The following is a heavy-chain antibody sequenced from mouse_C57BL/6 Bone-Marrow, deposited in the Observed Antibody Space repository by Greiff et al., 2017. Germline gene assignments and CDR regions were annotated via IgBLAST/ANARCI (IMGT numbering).Heavy chain of an antibody. J-gene: IGHJ3*01. Sequence: QVQLKESGPGILQPSQTLSLTCSFSGFSLSTFGMGVGWIRQPSGKGLEWLAHIWWDDDKYYNPALKSRLTISKDTSKKQVFLKIANVDTADTATYYCARSFYYDYDGRSSWFAYWGQGTLVTVSA. V-gene: IGHV8-8*01. CDR3: ARSFYYDYDGRSSWFAY. D-gene: IGHD2-4*01. CDR1: GFSLSTFGMG. CDR2: IWWDDDK.